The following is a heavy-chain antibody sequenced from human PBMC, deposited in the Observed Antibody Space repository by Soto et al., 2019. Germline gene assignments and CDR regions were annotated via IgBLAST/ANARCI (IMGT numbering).Heavy chain of an antibody. CDR2: IYPGDSDT. CDR3: ARLSYSYGYLYYGMDV. CDR1: GYSFTSYW. V-gene: IGHV5-51*01. J-gene: IGHJ6*02. D-gene: IGHD5-18*01. Sequence: GESLKISCKGSGYSFTSYWIGWVRQMPGKGLEWMGIIYPGDSDTRYSPSFQGQVTISADKSISTAYLQWSSLKASDTAMYYCARLSYSYGYLYYGMDVWGQGTTVTVSS.